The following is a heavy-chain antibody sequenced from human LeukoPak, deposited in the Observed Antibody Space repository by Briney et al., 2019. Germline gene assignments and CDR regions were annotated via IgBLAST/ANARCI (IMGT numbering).Heavy chain of an antibody. CDR1: GFTLSSYW. CDR2: INRDGSEK. Sequence: GGSLRLSCAASGFTLSSYWMSWVRQAPGKGLEWVANINRDGSEKYYVDSVKGRFTISRDNSKNTVFLQLNSLRAEDTAVYYCAKGGGWLYYFDYWGQGTLVTVSS. D-gene: IGHD4-23*01. CDR3: AKGGGWLYYFDY. V-gene: IGHV3-7*05. J-gene: IGHJ4*02.